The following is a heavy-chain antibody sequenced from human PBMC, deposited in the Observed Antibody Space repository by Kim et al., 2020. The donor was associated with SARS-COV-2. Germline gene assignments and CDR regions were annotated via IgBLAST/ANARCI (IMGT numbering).Heavy chain of an antibody. CDR3: ATTNEYYYDSSGYYHSLAY. Sequence: GRFTISRDNAKNALYRQMNSLRAEDTAVYYCATTNEYYYDSSGYYHSLAYWGQGTLVTVSS. J-gene: IGHJ4*02. D-gene: IGHD3-22*01. V-gene: IGHV3-11*03.